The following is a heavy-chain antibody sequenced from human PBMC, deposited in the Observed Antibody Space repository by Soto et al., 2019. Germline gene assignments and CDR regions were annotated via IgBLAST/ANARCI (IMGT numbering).Heavy chain of an antibody. CDR1: GYTFTSYA. J-gene: IGHJ4*02. CDR2: INAGNGNT. V-gene: IGHV1-3*01. Sequence: ASVKVSCKASGYTFTSYAMHWVRQAPGQRLEWMGWINAGNGNTKYSQKFQGRVTITRDTSASTAYMELSSLRSEDTAVYYCARVPIAARYFDYWGQGTLVTVSS. D-gene: IGHD6-6*01. CDR3: ARVPIAARYFDY.